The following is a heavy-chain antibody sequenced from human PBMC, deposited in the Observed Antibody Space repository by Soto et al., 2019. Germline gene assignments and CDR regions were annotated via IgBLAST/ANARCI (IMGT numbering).Heavy chain of an antibody. Sequence: EVQLVESGGGLVQPGRSLRLSCAASGFTFDDYAMHWVRQAPGKGLEWVSGISWNSGSIGYADSVKGRFTISRDNAKNSLYLQMNSLRAEDTALYYCAKTPDPYCSGGSCYFDYWGQGTLVTVSS. CDR1: GFTFDDYA. J-gene: IGHJ4*02. CDR2: ISWNSGSI. D-gene: IGHD2-15*01. CDR3: AKTPDPYCSGGSCYFDY. V-gene: IGHV3-9*01.